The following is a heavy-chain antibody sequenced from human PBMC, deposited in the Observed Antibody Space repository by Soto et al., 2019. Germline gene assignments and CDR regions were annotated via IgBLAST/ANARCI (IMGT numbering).Heavy chain of an antibody. V-gene: IGHV3-23*01. CDR2: ISGSGGST. CDR1: GFTFSSYA. CDR3: AKGVEQQLVDPDYFDY. J-gene: IGHJ4*02. Sequence: GGSLRLSCAASGFTFSSYAMSWVRQAPGKGLEWVSAISGSGGSTYYADSVKGRFTISRDNSKNTLYLQMNSLRAEDTAVYYCAKGVEQQLVDPDYFDYWGQGTLVTVSS. D-gene: IGHD6-13*01.